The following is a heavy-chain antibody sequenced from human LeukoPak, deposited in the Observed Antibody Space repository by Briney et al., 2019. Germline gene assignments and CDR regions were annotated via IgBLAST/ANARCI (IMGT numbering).Heavy chain of an antibody. CDR2: IIPIFGTA. V-gene: IGHV1-69*01. CDR1: GGTFSSYA. D-gene: IGHD6-13*01. J-gene: IGHJ6*02. Sequence: ASVKVSCTASGGTFSSYAISWVRQAPGQGLEWMGGIIPIFGTANYAQKFQGRVTITADESTSTAYMELSSLRSEDTAVYYCARARPRIAAAGTYYYYGMDVWGQGTTVTVSS. CDR3: ARARPRIAAAGTYYYYGMDV.